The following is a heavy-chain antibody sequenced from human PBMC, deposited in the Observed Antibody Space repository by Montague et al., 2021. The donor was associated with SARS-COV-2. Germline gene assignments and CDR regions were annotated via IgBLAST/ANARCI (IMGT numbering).Heavy chain of an antibody. CDR1: GGSISTYY. CDR3: ARDGYNAHQNYWYFDL. J-gene: IGHJ2*01. Sequence: SETLSLTCTVSGGSISTYYWSWIRQPPGKGLEWIRYIYYSGSTXXXPSXXXRVTISVDTSKSQFSLKLSSVTAADTAVYYCARDGYNAHQNYWYFDLWGRGTLVTVSS. V-gene: IGHV4-59*12. CDR2: IYYSGST. D-gene: IGHD5-24*01.